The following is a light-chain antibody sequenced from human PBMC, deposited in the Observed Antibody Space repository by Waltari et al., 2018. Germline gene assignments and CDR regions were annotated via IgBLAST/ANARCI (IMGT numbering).Light chain of an antibody. CDR2: KDS. Sequence: SCALTQPPSVSVPPGQTARITCSRDALPNQNAHWDQQKPAQAPVLVIYKDSERPSGIPERFSGSTSGTTVTLTISGVQAEDEADYYCQSAASTGPCSHWVFGAGTKLTVL. CDR1: ALPNQN. CDR3: QSAASTGPCSHWV. V-gene: IGLV3-25*03. J-gene: IGLJ3*02.